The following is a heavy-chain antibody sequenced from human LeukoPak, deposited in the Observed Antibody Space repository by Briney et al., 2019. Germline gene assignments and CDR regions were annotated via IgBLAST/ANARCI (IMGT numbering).Heavy chain of an antibody. CDR2: IYYNGST. CDR1: SGFISSYY. D-gene: IGHD2-2*01. J-gene: IGHJ6*03. CDR3: ARTTEGYCSSASCFGFSYSYYMDV. Sequence: SETLSLTCTVSSGFISSYYWSWIRQPPGKGLEWIGYIYYNGSTNYSPSLKSRVTISVDTSKNQFSLKLSSVTAADTAVYYCARTTEGYCSSASCFGFSYSYYMDVWGKGTTVTISS. V-gene: IGHV4-59*01.